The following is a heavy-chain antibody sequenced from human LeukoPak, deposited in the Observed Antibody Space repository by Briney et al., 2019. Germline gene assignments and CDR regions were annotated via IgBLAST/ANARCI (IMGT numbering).Heavy chain of an antibody. CDR3: AKVPVAGTLLFDY. V-gene: IGHV3-23*01. Sequence: QPGGSLRLSCAASGFTFSSYAMSWVRQAPGKGLEWVSAISGSGGSTYYADSVKGRFTISRDNPKPTLYLQMNSLRAEDTAVYYCAKVPVAGTLLFDYWGQGTLVTVSS. J-gene: IGHJ4*02. CDR2: ISGSGGST. D-gene: IGHD6-19*01. CDR1: GFTFSSYA.